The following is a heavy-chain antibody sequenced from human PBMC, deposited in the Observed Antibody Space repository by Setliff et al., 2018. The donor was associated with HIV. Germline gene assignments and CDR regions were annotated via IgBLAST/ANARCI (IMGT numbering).Heavy chain of an antibody. CDR2: IFSSGST. V-gene: IGHV4-39*01. J-gene: IGHJ5*02. D-gene: IGHD4-17*01. CDR1: GASIPSSSHY. Sequence: SETLSLTCTVSGASIPSSSHYWGWIRQPPGKGLQWIGTIFSSGSTYYDPSLKSRVTISIDSTKNQFSLKLRSVTATDTAVYYCARVRIRFGPWGQGTLVTVSS. CDR3: ARVRIRFGP.